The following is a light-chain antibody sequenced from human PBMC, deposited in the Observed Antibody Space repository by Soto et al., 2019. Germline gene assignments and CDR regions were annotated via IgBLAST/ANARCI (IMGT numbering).Light chain of an antibody. CDR1: QTISSW. CDR3: QKYHSAPLT. Sequence: DIPMTQSPSTLSGSVGDRVTITCRASQTISSWLAWYQQKPGKAPKLLIYKASTLKSGAPSRFSGSGSGTEFTLTISSLQPEDVATYYCQKYHSAPLTFGQGTKVDIK. CDR2: KAS. J-gene: IGKJ4*01. V-gene: IGKV1-5*03.